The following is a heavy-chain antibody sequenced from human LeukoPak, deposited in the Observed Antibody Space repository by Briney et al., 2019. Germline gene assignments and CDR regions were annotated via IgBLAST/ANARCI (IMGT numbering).Heavy chain of an antibody. Sequence: GGSLRLSCAASGFTFSSYWMSWVRQAPGKGLEWVANIKQDGSEKYYVDSVKGRFTISRDNAKNTLYLQMNSLRAEDTAVYYCARDRYDFWSGYYQFDYWGQGTLVTVSS. V-gene: IGHV3-7*01. J-gene: IGHJ4*02. CDR3: ARDRYDFWSGYYQFDY. D-gene: IGHD3-3*01. CDR2: IKQDGSEK. CDR1: GFTFSSYW.